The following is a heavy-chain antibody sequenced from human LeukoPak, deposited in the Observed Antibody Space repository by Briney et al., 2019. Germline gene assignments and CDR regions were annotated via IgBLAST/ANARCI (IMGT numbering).Heavy chain of an antibody. D-gene: IGHD3-3*01. J-gene: IGHJ4*02. Sequence: TGGSLRLSCAASRFTFTNYWMSWVRQAPGKGLELVANIKQDRSEKYYVDSVKGRFTISRDNAKNSLYLQMNSLRAEDTAVYYCARLREIPVFGVVTKSTSYFDYWGQGTLVTVSS. CDR2: IKQDRSEK. CDR1: RFTFTNYW. V-gene: IGHV3-7*01. CDR3: ARLREIPVFGVVTKSTSYFDY.